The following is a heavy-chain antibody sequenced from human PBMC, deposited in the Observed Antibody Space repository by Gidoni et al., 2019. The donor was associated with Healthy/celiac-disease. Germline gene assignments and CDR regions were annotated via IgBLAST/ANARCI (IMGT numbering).Heavy chain of an antibody. J-gene: IGHJ6*02. D-gene: IGHD3-3*01. CDR2: INTNSGGT. V-gene: IGHV1-2*02. CDR3: ARGDITIFGVGTNYGMDV. CDR1: GYTFTGYY. Sequence: QVQLVQSGAAVKKPGASVKVSCKASGYTFTGYYMPWVRQAPGQGLEWMGWINTNSGGTNYAQKFQGRVTMTRDTSISTAYMELSRLRSDDTAVYYCARGDITIFGVGTNYGMDVWGQGTTVTVSS.